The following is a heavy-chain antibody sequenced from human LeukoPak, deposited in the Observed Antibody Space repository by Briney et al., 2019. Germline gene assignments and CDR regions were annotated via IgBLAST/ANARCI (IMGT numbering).Heavy chain of an antibody. CDR3: ARPSITMIVVDRETEDAFDI. Sequence: GGSLRLSCAASGFTFSSYWMSWVRQAPGKGLEWVANIKQDGSEKNYVDSVKGRFTISRDNAKTSLYLQMNSLRAEDTAVYYCARPSITMIVVDRETEDAFDIWGQGTMVTVSS. V-gene: IGHV3-7*01. D-gene: IGHD3-22*01. CDR1: GFTFSSYW. CDR2: IKQDGSEK. J-gene: IGHJ3*02.